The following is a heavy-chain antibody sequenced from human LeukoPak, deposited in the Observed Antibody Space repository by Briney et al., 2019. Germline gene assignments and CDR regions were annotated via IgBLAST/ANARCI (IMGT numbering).Heavy chain of an antibody. V-gene: IGHV4-4*02. CDR1: GGSISSSSSIC. CDR3: ARNGGNSDYDY. J-gene: IGHJ4*02. Sequence: SETLSLTCAVSGGSISSSSSICWTWVRQPPGEGLEWVGEIYHNGATNYNPSLKSRVTLLLDKSKNQFSLRLNSVTAADTAVYYCARNGGNSDYDYWGQGTLVTVSA. CDR2: IYHNGAT. D-gene: IGHD4-23*01.